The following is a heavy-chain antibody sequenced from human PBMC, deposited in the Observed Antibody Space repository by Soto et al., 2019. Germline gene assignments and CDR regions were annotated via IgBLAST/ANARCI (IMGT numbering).Heavy chain of an antibody. V-gene: IGHV3-23*01. J-gene: IGHJ4*02. Sequence: GGSLRLSCAASGFTFSSYAMSWVRQAPGKGLEWASAISGTGETTYYADSVKGRFTVSRDNSKNMLYLQMISLRAEDTAVYYCAHRSFITNWGQGTLVTVSS. CDR2: ISGTGETT. CDR1: GFTFSSYA. CDR3: AHRSFITN. D-gene: IGHD2-8*01.